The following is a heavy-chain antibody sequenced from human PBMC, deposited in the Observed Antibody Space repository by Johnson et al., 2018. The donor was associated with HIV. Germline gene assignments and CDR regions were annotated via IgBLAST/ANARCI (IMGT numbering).Heavy chain of an antibody. CDR2: IKQDGSEK. CDR3: ARKGWARGAFDI. V-gene: IGHV3-7*01. Sequence: WVASIKQDGSEKHYVDSVWGRFSISRDNAKSSLCLQMNSLRVDDTAVYYCARKGWARGAFDIWGQGTMVTVSS. D-gene: IGHD1-26*01. J-gene: IGHJ3*02.